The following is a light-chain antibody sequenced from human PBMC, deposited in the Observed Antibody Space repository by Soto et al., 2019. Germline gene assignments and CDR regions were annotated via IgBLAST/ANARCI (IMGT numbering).Light chain of an antibody. CDR2: GAS. V-gene: IGKV3-20*01. J-gene: IGKJ1*01. CDR1: QSVSSSY. Sequence: EIVLTQSPGTLSLSPGERATLSCRASQSVSSSYLAWYQQKPGQAPRLLIYGASSRATGIPDRFSGSGSGTDFTLTISRLEPEDFAVYHCQQYNNWPGTFGQGTKVDIK. CDR3: QQYNNWPGT.